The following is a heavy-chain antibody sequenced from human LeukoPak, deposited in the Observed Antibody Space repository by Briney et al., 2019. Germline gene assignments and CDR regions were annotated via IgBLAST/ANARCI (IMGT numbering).Heavy chain of an antibody. D-gene: IGHD3-10*01. CDR2: IYTSGSI. Sequence: SETLSLTCSVSGGSISSGSYYWSWIRQPAGKGLEWIGRIYTSGSINYNPSLKSRVTISVDTSKNQFSLRLSSVTAADTAVYYCARDTWFGAGRTFDYWGQGTLVTVSS. CDR1: GGSISSGSYY. V-gene: IGHV4-61*02. J-gene: IGHJ4*02. CDR3: ARDTWFGAGRTFDY.